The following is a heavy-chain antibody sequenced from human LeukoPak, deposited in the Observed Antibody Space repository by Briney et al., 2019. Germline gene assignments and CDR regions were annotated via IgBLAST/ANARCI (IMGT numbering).Heavy chain of an antibody. V-gene: IGHV3-74*01. D-gene: IGHD3-16*01. CDR2: ITPGGAST. J-gene: IGHJ4*02. CDR1: GFTFSRFW. Sequence: PGGSLRLSCVASGFTFSRFWMHWVRQAPGKGLVWVSRITPGGASTSYADSVKGRFTVSRDNAKSTLYLQMNNLNAEDTAVYYCAKDFEMLETPGDVFEYWGQGALVTVSS. CDR3: AKDFEMLETPGDVFEY.